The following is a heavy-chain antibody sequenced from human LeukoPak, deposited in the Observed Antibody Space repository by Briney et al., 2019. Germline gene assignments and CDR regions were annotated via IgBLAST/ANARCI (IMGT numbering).Heavy chain of an antibody. CDR2: FDPEDGET. CDR1: GFTFSSYG. CDR3: ATASVGAKSSDAFDI. V-gene: IGHV1-24*01. D-gene: IGHD1-26*01. J-gene: IGHJ3*02. Sequence: GGSLRLSCAASGFTFSSYGMHWVRQAPGKGLEWMGGFDPEDGETIYAQKFQGRVTMTEDTSTDTAYMELSSLRSEDTAVYYCATASVGAKSSDAFDIWGQGTMVTVSS.